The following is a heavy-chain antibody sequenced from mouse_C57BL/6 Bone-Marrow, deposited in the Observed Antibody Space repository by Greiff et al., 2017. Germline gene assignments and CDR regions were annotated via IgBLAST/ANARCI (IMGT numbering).Heavy chain of an antibody. Sequence: EVQLQQSGPELVKPGASVKIPCKASGYTFTDYNMDWVKQSHGKSLAWIGDINPNNGGTIYNQKVKGKATLTVDKSSSTAYMELRSLTSEDTAVYYCAREVYDGYYGWFAYWGQGTLVTVSA. J-gene: IGHJ3*01. CDR2: INPNNGGT. CDR1: GYTFTDYN. CDR3: AREVYDGYYGWFAY. D-gene: IGHD2-3*01. V-gene: IGHV1-18*01.